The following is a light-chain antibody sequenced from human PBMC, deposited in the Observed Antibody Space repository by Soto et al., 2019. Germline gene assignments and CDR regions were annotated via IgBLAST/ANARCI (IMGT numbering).Light chain of an antibody. CDR3: QQYGSSPWT. Sequence: EIVWTQSPGTLSLSPGERATLSCRASQSVSSSYLAWYQQKPGQAPRLLIYGASSRATGIPDRFSVSGSGTDVTLTISRLEPEDFAVYYCQQYGSSPWTFGQGTKVEI. CDR1: QSVSSSY. CDR2: GAS. J-gene: IGKJ1*01. V-gene: IGKV3-20*01.